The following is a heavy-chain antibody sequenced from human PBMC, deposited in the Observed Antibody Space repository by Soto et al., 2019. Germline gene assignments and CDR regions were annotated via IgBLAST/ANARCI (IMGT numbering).Heavy chain of an antibody. J-gene: IGHJ5*02. CDR3: ARHGDYGDYGVFDP. CDR1: GDSISSSPYY. CDR2: IYYGEST. Sequence: QLQLQESGPGLVKPSETLYLTCTVSGDSISSSPYYWGWIRQPPGKGLEGIGSIYYGESTYSSPSLKSRVTISVDTSKNQISLKLSSVTAADTAVYYCARHGDYGDYGVFDPWGQGTLVTVSS. V-gene: IGHV4-39*01. D-gene: IGHD4-17*01.